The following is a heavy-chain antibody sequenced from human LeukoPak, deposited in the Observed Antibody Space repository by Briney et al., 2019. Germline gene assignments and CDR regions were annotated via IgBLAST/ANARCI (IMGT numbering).Heavy chain of an antibody. D-gene: IGHD3-10*01. J-gene: IGHJ5*02. CDR1: GGSISSSSYY. Sequence: SETLSLTCTVSGGSISSSSYYWGWIRQPPGKGLEWIGSIYYSGSTNYNPSLKSRVTISVDTSKNQFSLKLSSVTAADTAVYYCARFSREGMENWFDPWGQGTLVTVSS. CDR2: IYYSGST. V-gene: IGHV4-39*07. CDR3: ARFSREGMENWFDP.